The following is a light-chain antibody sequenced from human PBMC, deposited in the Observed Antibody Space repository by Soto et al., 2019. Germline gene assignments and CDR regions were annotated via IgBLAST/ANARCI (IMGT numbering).Light chain of an antibody. J-gene: IGKJ2*01. V-gene: IGKV1D-8*03. CDR2: GAS. Sequence: VIWMTQSPSLLSASTGDRVTISCRMSQGISSYLNWYQQKRGQAPKPLIYGASSLQSGVPSRFSGSGSATDFTLTINSLQPEDFATYFCQQGYSTPYTLGQGTKVDIK. CDR1: QGISSY. CDR3: QQGYSTPYT.